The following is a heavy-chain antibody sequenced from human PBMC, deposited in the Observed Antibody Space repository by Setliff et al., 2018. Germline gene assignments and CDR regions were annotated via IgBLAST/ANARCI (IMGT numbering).Heavy chain of an antibody. D-gene: IGHD2-21*01. Sequence: PGESLKISCKGSGYSFSNFWIGWVRQMPGKGLEWMGIIYPGDSHTRYSPSFQGQVTMSADKSINTAFLQWNNLKASDTAVYYCARRGERFFNWFDLWGQGTLVTVSS. CDR3: ARRGERFFNWFDL. J-gene: IGHJ5*02. V-gene: IGHV5-51*01. CDR1: GYSFSNFW. CDR2: IYPGDSHT.